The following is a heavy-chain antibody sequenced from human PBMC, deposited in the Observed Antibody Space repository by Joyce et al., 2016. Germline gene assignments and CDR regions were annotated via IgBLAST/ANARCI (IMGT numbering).Heavy chain of an antibody. CDR3: ATTLTKRGDWFDP. CDR1: GHTLISYD. CDR2: MNSYSGNT. Sequence: QVQLVQSGAEVKQPGASVMVSCKASGHTLISYDITWVRQATGQGLEWMGWMNSYSGNTGYEQKCQGRVTRTRNTSINTDYMELSSLRSDDTAVYYCATTLTKRGDWFDPWGQGTLVTVSS. J-gene: IGHJ5*02. D-gene: IGHD4-17*01. V-gene: IGHV1-8*01.